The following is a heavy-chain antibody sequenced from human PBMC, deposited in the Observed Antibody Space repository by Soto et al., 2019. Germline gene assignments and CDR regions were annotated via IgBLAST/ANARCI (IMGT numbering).Heavy chain of an antibody. D-gene: IGHD6-19*01. Sequence: PGGSLRLSCAASGFTFSDYYMSWIRQAPGKGLEWVSYISSSGSTIYYADSVKGRFTISRDNAKNSLYLQMDGLRAEDTAVYYCAKPPGPPYSIGLIDDWGQGTLVTVAS. V-gene: IGHV3-11*01. CDR2: ISSSGSTI. CDR3: AKPPGPPYSIGLIDD. J-gene: IGHJ4*02. CDR1: GFTFSDYY.